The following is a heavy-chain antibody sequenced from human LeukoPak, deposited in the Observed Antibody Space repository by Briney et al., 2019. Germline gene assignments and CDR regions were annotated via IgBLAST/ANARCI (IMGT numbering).Heavy chain of an antibody. CDR2: ISAYNGNT. Sequence: GASVKVSCKASGYTFTSYGISWVRQAPGQGLEWMGWISAYNGNTNYAQKLQGRVTMTTDTSTSTAYMELRSLRSDDTAVYYCARDEEYYDILTGYRAKSFQHWGQGTLVTVSS. J-gene: IGHJ1*01. D-gene: IGHD3-9*01. CDR3: ARDEEYYDILTGYRAKSFQH. CDR1: GYTFTSYG. V-gene: IGHV1-18*01.